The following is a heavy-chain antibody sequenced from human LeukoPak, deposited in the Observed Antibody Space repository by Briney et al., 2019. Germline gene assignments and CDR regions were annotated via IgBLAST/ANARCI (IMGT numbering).Heavy chain of an antibody. V-gene: IGHV4-4*02. Sequence: PSGTLSLTCAVSGGSISSSNWWSWVRQPPGQGLEWIGEIYHSGSTNYNPSLKSRVTISVDKSKNQFSLKLSSVTAADTAVYYCARRDSSGYYFKDMDYWGQGTLVTVSS. CDR2: IYHSGST. CDR1: GGSISSSNW. J-gene: IGHJ4*02. CDR3: ARRDSSGYYFKDMDY. D-gene: IGHD3-22*01.